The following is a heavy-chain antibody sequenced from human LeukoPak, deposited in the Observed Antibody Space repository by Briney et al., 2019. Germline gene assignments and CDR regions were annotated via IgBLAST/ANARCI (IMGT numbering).Heavy chain of an antibody. CDR1: GGSISSGGYN. D-gene: IGHD3-10*01. Sequence: SETLSLTCTVSGGSISSGGYNWNWIRQHPGQGLEYIGYIYYSGSTYYNPSLKSRVTISVDTSKNQLSLKPSSVTAADTAVYYCARGWGGTMVRGQSYAMDVWGQGTAVTVSS. CDR2: IYYSGST. J-gene: IGHJ6*02. V-gene: IGHV4-31*03. CDR3: ARGWGGTMVRGQSYAMDV.